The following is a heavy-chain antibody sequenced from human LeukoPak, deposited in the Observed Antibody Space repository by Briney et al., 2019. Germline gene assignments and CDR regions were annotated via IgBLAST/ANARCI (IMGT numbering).Heavy chain of an antibody. V-gene: IGHV1-46*01. J-gene: IGHJ6*03. Sequence: ASVKVSCKASGYTFTSYYMHWVRQAPGQGLEWMGIINPSGGSTGYAQKFQGRVTMTRDMSTSTVYMELSSLRSEDTAVYYCAGTIITMVRGGDPYYYYYYMDVWGKGTTVTISS. D-gene: IGHD3-10*01. CDR3: AGTIITMVRGGDPYYYYYYMDV. CDR2: INPSGGST. CDR1: GYTFTSYY.